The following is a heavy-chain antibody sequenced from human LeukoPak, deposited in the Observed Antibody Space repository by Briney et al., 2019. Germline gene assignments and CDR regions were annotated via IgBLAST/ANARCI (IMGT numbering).Heavy chain of an antibody. CDR1: GYTLTTYG. J-gene: IGHJ5*02. V-gene: IGHV1-18*01. Sequence: ASVKVSCKASGYTLTTYGIIWVRQAPGQGLEWMGWISTYNAKTKYAQNLQGRVAMTTDTSTSTVYMELRSLTSDDTAVYYCASDTGSNFFDPWGQGTLVTVAS. CDR3: ASDTGSNFFDP. CDR2: ISTYNAKT. D-gene: IGHD1-26*01.